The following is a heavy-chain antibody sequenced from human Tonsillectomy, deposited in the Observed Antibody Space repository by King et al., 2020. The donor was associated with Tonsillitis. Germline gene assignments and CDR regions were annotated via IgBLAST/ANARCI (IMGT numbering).Heavy chain of an antibody. CDR3: ARDRLSGDY. Sequence: VQLVESGGGLVKPGWSLRLSCAASGFTFSDYTINWVRQAPGKGLEWVSSINSRGRYIYYADSVKGRFTISRDNAKNLLFLQMNSLTPDDTAVYYCARDRLSGDYWGQGTLVTVSS. D-gene: IGHD2-21*02. J-gene: IGHJ4*02. CDR1: GFTFSDYT. CDR2: INSRGRYI. V-gene: IGHV3-21*01.